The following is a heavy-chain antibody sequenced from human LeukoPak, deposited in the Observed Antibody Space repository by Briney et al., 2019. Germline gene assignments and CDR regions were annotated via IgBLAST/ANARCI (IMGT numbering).Heavy chain of an antibody. V-gene: IGHV3-30*04. CDR1: GFTFSSYA. CDR3: ATGLRELRRTPYNWFDP. Sequence: GRSLRLSCAASGFTFSSYAMHWVRQAPGKGLEWVAVISYDGSNKYYADSVKGRFTISRDNSKNTLYLQMNSLRAEDTAVYYCATGLRELRRTPYNWFDPWGQGTLVTVSS. D-gene: IGHD1-26*01. J-gene: IGHJ5*02. CDR2: ISYDGSNK.